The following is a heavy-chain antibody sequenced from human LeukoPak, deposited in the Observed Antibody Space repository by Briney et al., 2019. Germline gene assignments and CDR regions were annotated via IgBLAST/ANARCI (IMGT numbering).Heavy chain of an antibody. Sequence: GASVKVSCKASGGTFSSYAISWVRQAPGQGLEWMGGIIPIFGTANYAQKFQGRVTITADESTSTAYMELSSLRSVDTAVYYCASPDYGDYPEYFQHWGQGTLVTVSS. J-gene: IGHJ1*01. D-gene: IGHD4-17*01. CDR1: GGTFSSYA. CDR3: ASPDYGDYPEYFQH. CDR2: IIPIFGTA. V-gene: IGHV1-69*13.